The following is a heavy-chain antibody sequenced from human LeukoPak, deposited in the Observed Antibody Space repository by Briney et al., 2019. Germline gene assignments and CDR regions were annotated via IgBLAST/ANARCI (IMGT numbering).Heavy chain of an antibody. CDR3: ARAPSSGWYSYYFDY. CDR2: IYSGGST. V-gene: IGHV3-53*01. Sequence: PGGSLRLSCAASGFTVSSNYMSWVRQAPGKALEWVSVIYSGGSTYYADSVKGRFTISRDNSKNTLYLQMNSLRAEDTAVYYCARAPSSGWYSYYFDYWGQGTLVTVSS. CDR1: GFTVSSNY. J-gene: IGHJ4*02. D-gene: IGHD6-19*01.